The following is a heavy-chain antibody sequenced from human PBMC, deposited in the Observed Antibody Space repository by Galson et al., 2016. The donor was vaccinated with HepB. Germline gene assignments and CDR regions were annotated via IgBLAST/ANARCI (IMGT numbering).Heavy chain of an antibody. Sequence: SLRLSCAASGFTFTIYAIHWVRQAPGKGLEWVADVSYDGTKRNYADYVKGRFTISRDNSRNTVYLQMNSLRGEDMAVYYCARDRQLDHWGQGALVTVSS. V-gene: IGHV3-30*04. CDR2: VSYDGTKR. CDR3: ARDRQLDH. D-gene: IGHD5-24*01. CDR1: GFTFTIYA. J-gene: IGHJ4*02.